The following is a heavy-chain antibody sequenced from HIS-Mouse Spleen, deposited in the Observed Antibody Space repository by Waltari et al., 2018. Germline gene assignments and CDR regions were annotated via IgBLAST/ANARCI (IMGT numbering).Heavy chain of an antibody. V-gene: IGHV2-5*02. CDR1: GFSLSTSGVG. Sequence: QITLKESGPTLVKPTQTLTLTCPFSGFSLSTSGVGVGWIRQPPGKALEWLALIYWDDDKRYSPSLKSRLTITKDTSKNQVVLTMTNMDPVDTATYYCAHSFYRKSDTVFDYWGQGTLVTVSS. CDR2: IYWDDDK. D-gene: IGHD5-18*01. CDR3: AHSFYRKSDTVFDY. J-gene: IGHJ4*02.